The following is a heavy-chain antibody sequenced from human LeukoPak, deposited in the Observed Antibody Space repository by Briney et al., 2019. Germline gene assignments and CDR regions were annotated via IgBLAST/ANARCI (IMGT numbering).Heavy chain of an antibody. J-gene: IGHJ2*01. CDR1: GFSLSTSGMC. CDR2: IDWDDDE. V-gene: IGHV2-70*11. D-gene: IGHD3-22*01. Sequence: SGPTLVNPTQTLTLTCTFSGFSLSTSGMCVSWIRQPPGKALEWLARIDWDDDEYYSTSLKTRLTISKDTSKNQVVLTMTNMDPVDTATYYCARTDSSGTNWYFDLWGRGTLVTVSS. CDR3: ARTDSSGTNWYFDL.